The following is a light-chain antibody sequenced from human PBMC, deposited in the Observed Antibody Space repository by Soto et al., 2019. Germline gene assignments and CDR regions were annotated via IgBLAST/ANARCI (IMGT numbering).Light chain of an antibody. V-gene: IGKV1-12*01. CDR3: QQANSFPLT. CDR2: AAS. J-gene: IGKJ4*01. Sequence: DIQMTQSPSSVAASVGGRVTITCRASQGISRWLAWYQQKPGKAAKLLIYAASSLQSGGPSRFSGSGYGTDFTLTISSLQPEDFATYYCQQANSFPLTFGGGTKVEIK. CDR1: QGISRW.